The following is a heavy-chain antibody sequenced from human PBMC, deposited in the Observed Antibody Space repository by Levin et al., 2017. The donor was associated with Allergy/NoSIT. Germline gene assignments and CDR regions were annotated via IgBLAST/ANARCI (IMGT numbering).Heavy chain of an antibody. CDR2: IKQDGSEI. CDR1: TFSSSNYW. Sequence: GGSLRLSCAPSTFSSSNYWMTWVRQAPGKGLEWVANIKQDGSEIYYLDSVKGRFTISRDDAKNSVFLKMNSLSIEDTAVYYCVSDLLGPFDHWGQGTLVTVSS. CDR3: VSDLLGPFDH. J-gene: IGHJ4*02. V-gene: IGHV3-7*01. D-gene: IGHD2/OR15-2a*01.